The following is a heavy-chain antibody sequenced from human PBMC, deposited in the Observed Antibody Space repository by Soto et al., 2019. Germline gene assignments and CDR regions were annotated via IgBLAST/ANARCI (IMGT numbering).Heavy chain of an antibody. CDR2: IITLFGTA. D-gene: IGHD4-17*01. V-gene: IGHV1-69*01. Sequence: VQLMQSGAEVKQPGSSVKVSCKASGGTFSSHSINWVRQAPGQGLEWMGGIITLFGTANYAQNFQGRVTITADQSTSTAYMELNSLRSDDTAVYYCAREVGYGDFCEALLDWGQGTMVTVSS. J-gene: IGHJ4*02. CDR1: GGTFSSHS. CDR3: AREVGYGDFCEALLD.